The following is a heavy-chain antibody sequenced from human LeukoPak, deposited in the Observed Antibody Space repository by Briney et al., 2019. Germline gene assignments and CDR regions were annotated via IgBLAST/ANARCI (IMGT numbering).Heavy chain of an antibody. J-gene: IGHJ4*02. V-gene: IGHV3-30*04. CDR3: ARWKSLKGTFDY. Sequence: GGSLRLSCAASGFTFSNYAMNWVRQAPGKGLEWVAVISYDGNKKYYADSVKGRFTISRDNSNNTLYLQMNGLRAEDTAVYYCARWKSLKGTFDYWGQGTLVTVSS. D-gene: IGHD1-7*01. CDR2: ISYDGNKK. CDR1: GFTFSNYA.